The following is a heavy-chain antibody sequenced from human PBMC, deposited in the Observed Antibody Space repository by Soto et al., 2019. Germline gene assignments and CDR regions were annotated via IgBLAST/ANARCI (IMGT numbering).Heavy chain of an antibody. CDR1: GFTFSSYA. V-gene: IGHV3-30-3*01. J-gene: IGHJ3*02. Sequence: GGSLRLSCAASGFTFSSYAMHWVRQAPGKGLEWVAVISYDGSNKYYADSVKGRFTISRDNSKNTLYLQMNSLRAEDTAVYYCARDATGYSVYDYAFDIWGQGTMVTVSS. CDR2: ISYDGSNK. D-gene: IGHD5-12*01. CDR3: ARDATGYSVYDYAFDI.